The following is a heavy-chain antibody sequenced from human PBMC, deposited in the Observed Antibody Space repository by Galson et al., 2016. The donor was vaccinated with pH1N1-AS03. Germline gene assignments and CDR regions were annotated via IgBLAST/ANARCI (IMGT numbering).Heavy chain of an antibody. D-gene: IGHD1-26*01. CDR1: GFTFSSHS. CDR2: ISYHGNNK. V-gene: IGHV3-30-3*01. CDR3: ARETIRAGEFDL. J-gene: IGHJ3*01. Sequence: SLRLSCAASGFTFSSHSMHWARQAPDEGLEWVAGISYHGNNKFYAHSVKGRFTISRDSLQSTLDLQMNSLSAEDSAVYFCARETIRAGEFDLWGRGTVVTVSS.